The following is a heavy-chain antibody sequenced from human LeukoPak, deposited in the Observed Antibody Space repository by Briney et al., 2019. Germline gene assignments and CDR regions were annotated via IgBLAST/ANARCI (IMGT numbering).Heavy chain of an antibody. CDR3: ARRPVEYTSSDHAFDI. CDR1: GDSISRFY. CDR2: IYYSGST. J-gene: IGHJ3*02. V-gene: IGHV4-59*01. D-gene: IGHD6-6*01. Sequence: SETLSLTCTVSGDSISRFYWSWIRQPPGKGLEWIGDIYYSGSTDYNPSLKGRVTISVDRSKNQFSLKLSSVTAVDTAVFYCARRPVEYTSSDHAFDIWGQGTMVTVSS.